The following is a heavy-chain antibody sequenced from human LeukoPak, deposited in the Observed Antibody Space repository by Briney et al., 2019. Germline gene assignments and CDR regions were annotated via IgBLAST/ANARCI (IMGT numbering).Heavy chain of an antibody. D-gene: IGHD1-26*01. V-gene: IGHV1-69*01. CDR1: GGTFSSYA. Sequence: SVKVSCKASGGTFSSYAISWVRQAPGQGFEWMGGIIPIFGTANYAQKFQGRVTITADESTSTAYMELSSLGSEDTAVYYCARDFSGSYPFWAFDIWGQGTMVTVSS. CDR3: ARDFSGSYPFWAFDI. J-gene: IGHJ3*02. CDR2: IIPIFGTA.